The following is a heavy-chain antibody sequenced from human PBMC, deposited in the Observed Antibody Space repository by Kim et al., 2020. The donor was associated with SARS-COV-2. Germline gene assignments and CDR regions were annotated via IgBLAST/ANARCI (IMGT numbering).Heavy chain of an antibody. CDR2: ISAYNGNT. J-gene: IGHJ4*02. Sequence: ASVKVSCKASGYTFTSYGISWVRQAPGQGLEWMGWISAYNGNTNYAQKLQGRVTMTTDTSTSTAYMELRSLRSDDTAVYYCARQPRQWLFGGYYFDYWGQGTLVTVSS. CDR3: ARQPRQWLFGGYYFDY. V-gene: IGHV1-18*01. D-gene: IGHD3-22*01. CDR1: GYTFTSYG.